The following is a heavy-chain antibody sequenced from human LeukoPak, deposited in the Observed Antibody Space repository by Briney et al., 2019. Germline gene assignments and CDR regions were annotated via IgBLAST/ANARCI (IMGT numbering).Heavy chain of an antibody. J-gene: IGHJ4*02. CDR2: IWYDGTNK. V-gene: IGHV3-33*01. D-gene: IGHD1-26*01. CDR1: GFTFSSYG. Sequence: PGRSLRLSCAASGFTFSSYGMHWVRQAPGKGLEWVAIIWYDGTNKYYSDSVKGRFTISRDNSKNTLYLQMNSLRAEDTAVYYCARGDYSGSYSPPDYWGQGTLVTVSS. CDR3: ARGDYSGSYSPPDY.